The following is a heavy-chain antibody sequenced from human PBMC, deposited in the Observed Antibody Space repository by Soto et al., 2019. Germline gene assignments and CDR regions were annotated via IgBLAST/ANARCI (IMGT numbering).Heavy chain of an antibody. Sequence: PXECLRLSCAASGFTVSSNYMSWVRQAPGKGLEWVSVIYSGGSTYYADSVKGRFTISRDNSKNTLYLQMNSMRAEDTAVYYCARAFDIWGQGTMVTVSS. CDR3: ARAFDI. CDR2: IYSGGST. CDR1: GFTVSSNY. V-gene: IGHV3-53*01. J-gene: IGHJ3*02.